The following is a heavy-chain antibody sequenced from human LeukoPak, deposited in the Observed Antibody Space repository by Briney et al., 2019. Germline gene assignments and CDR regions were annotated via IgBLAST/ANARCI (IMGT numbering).Heavy chain of an antibody. CDR1: GYTFTGYY. V-gene: IGHV1-2*02. D-gene: IGHD3-10*01. J-gene: IGHJ3*02. Sequence: ASVKVSCKASGYTFTGYYMHWVRQAPGQELEWMGWINPNSGGTNYAQKFQGRVTMTRDTSISTAYMELSRLRSDDTAVYYCARDVHGEWPHHALDIWGQGTMVTVSS. CDR2: INPNSGGT. CDR3: ARDVHGEWPHHALDI.